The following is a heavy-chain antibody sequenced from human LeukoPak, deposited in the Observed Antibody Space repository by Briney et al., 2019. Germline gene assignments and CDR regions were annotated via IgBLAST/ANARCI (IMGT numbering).Heavy chain of an antibody. CDR1: GGSFSGYY. CDR3: ARGLTYYDFWSGYEIDY. CDR2: INHSGST. Sequence: SETLSLTCAVYGGSFSGYYWSWIRQPPGKGLEWIGEINHSGSTNYNPSLKSRVTISVDTSKNQFSLKLSSVTAADTAVYYCARGLTYYDFWSGYEIDYWGQGTLVTVSS. V-gene: IGHV4-34*01. D-gene: IGHD3-3*01. J-gene: IGHJ4*02.